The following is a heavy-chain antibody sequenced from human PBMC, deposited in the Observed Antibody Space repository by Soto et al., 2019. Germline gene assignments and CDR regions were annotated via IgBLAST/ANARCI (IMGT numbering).Heavy chain of an antibody. D-gene: IGHD6-19*01. CDR1: GDSYSISTYS. CDR3: AGMPYTSGLRFDP. Sequence: SETLSLTCNMSGDSYSISTYSWSWIRQPPGKALQWIGFIYQSGVTSYNPCLASRVSISLDRSNNQCSLKLKSVTAADTAVYFCAGMPYTSGLRFDPWGPGTLVTVSS. J-gene: IGHJ5*02. CDR2: IYQSGVT. V-gene: IGHV4-30-2*01.